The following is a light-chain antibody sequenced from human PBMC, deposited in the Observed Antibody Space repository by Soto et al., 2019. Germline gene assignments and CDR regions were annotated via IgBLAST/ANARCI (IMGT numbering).Light chain of an antibody. CDR1: QSVSSSY. Sequence: MVLTQSPGTLTLSPGERATLTCRASQSVSSSYLGWYQQKLGQAPRLLIYGASSRATGIPDRFSGSGSGTDFTLTISRLEPEDFAVYYCQQYGSSPQTFGQGTKVDIK. J-gene: IGKJ1*01. V-gene: IGKV3-20*01. CDR3: QQYGSSPQT. CDR2: GAS.